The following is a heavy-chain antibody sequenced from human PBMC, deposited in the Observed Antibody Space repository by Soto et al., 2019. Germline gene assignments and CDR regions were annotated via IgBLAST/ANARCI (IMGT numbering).Heavy chain of an antibody. J-gene: IGHJ4*02. CDR2: INPGNGNT. CDR3: ARDLDAYNSTGY. V-gene: IGHV1-3*01. Sequence: ASVKVSCKASGYTFTSLAMHWVRQAPGQRLEWMGWINPGNGNTKYSQSFQGRVTITRDTSASTAYMELSSLRSEDTAVYYCARDLDAYNSTGYWGQGTLVTVSS. CDR1: GYTFTSLA. D-gene: IGHD1-1*01.